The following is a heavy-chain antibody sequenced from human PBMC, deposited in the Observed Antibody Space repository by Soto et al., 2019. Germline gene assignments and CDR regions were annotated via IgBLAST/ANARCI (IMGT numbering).Heavy chain of an antibody. D-gene: IGHD3-10*01. CDR1: GGIFSTYA. V-gene: IGHV1-69*01. CDR2: IIPIFGTP. Sequence: QVQLVQSGAEVKKPGSSVKVSCKASGGIFSTYAISWLRQAPGQGLEWMGGIIPIFGTPNYAQRIHGRVTITADESTTTSYMELSRLKSEDTAVYYCARDRDDYGSGNYYNRIDFWGQGTLVTVSS. CDR3: ARDRDDYGSGNYYNRIDF. J-gene: IGHJ4*02.